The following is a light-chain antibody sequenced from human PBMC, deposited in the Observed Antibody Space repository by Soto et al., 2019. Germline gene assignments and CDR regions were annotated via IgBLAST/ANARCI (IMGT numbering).Light chain of an antibody. Sequence: DIVLTQSAGPLSLSPGERATPSCTASQSVSSYLAWYHQKPGQAPRLLIYDASNRATGIPARFSGSRSGTDFTLTISSLEPEDVAVYYCQQRSNWPRTFGEGTKVDI. V-gene: IGKV3-11*01. J-gene: IGKJ1*01. CDR3: QQRSNWPRT. CDR1: QSVSSY. CDR2: DAS.